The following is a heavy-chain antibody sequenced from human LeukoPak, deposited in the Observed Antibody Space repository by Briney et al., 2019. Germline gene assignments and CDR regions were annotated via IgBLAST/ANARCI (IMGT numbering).Heavy chain of an antibody. V-gene: IGHV4-61*02. CDR1: GGSISSGSYY. CDR2: IYTSGNT. CDR3: ARVYRQLGAFDY. D-gene: IGHD6-6*01. J-gene: IGHJ4*02. Sequence: PSETLSLTCTVSGGSISSGSYYWSWIRQPAGTGLEWIGRIYTSGNTNYNPSLKSRVTISVDTSKNQFSLKLSSVTAADTAVYYCARVYRQLGAFDYWGQGTLVTVSS.